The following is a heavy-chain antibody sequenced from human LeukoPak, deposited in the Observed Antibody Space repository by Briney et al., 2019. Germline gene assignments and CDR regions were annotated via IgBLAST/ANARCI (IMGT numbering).Heavy chain of an antibody. Sequence: ASVTVSCKASGYTFTSYGISWVRQAPGQGLEWMGWISAYNSNTNYAQKLQGRVTMTTDTSTSTAYMELRSLRSNDTAVYYCARDRYYYDSSGYYGGIFDYWGQGTLVTVSS. J-gene: IGHJ4*02. CDR2: ISAYNSNT. D-gene: IGHD3-22*01. V-gene: IGHV1-18*01. CDR3: ARDRYYYDSSGYYGGIFDY. CDR1: GYTFTSYG.